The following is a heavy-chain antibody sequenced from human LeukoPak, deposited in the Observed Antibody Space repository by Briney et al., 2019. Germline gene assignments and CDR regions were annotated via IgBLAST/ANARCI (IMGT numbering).Heavy chain of an antibody. CDR3: ARGEDTVVVPAASRTKHFDY. V-gene: IGHV4-34*01. D-gene: IGHD2-2*01. CDR2: INHSGST. CDR1: GGSFSGYY. Sequence: SETLSLTCAVYGGSFSGYYWSWIRQPPGKGLEWIGEINHSGSTNYNPSLKSRVTISVDTSKNQFSLKLSSVTAADTAVYYCARGEDTVVVPAASRTKHFDYWGQGTLVTVSS. J-gene: IGHJ4*02.